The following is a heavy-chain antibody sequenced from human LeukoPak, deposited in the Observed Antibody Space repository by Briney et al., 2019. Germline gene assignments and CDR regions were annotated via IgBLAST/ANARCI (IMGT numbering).Heavy chain of an antibody. D-gene: IGHD6-19*01. Sequence: GGSLRLSCAASGFSFSAYAMSWVRQAPGKGLEWVSSISGSGGTTYYADSVKSRFTISRDNSRNTLYLQMNSLRAEDTAVYYCAKETVAAYYWGQGTLVTVSS. CDR2: ISGSGGTT. CDR3: AKETVAAYY. J-gene: IGHJ4*02. CDR1: GFSFSAYA. V-gene: IGHV3-23*01.